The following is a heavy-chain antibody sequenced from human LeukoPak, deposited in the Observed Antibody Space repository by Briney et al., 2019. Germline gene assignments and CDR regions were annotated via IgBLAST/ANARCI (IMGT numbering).Heavy chain of an antibody. CDR1: GFTFSSYA. V-gene: IGHV3-23*01. CDR2: ISGSGGST. CDR3: ARDFGRPTTFDY. Sequence: PGGSLRLSCAASGFTFSSYAMSWVRQAPGKGLEWVSAISGSGGSTYYAGSVKGRFTISRDNSKNTLYLQMNSLRAEDTGMYYCARDFGRPTTFDYWGQGTLVTVSS. D-gene: IGHD3-3*01. J-gene: IGHJ4*02.